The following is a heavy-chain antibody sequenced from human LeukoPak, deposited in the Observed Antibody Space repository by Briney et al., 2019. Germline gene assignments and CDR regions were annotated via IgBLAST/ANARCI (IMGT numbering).Heavy chain of an antibody. CDR3: ARSDVVEGAFDI. J-gene: IGHJ3*02. CDR2: INHSGST. Sequence: SETLSLTCAVYGGSFSGYYWSWIRQPPGKGLEWIGEINHSGSTNYNPSLKSRVTISVDTSKNQFSLKLSSVTAADTAVYYCARSDVVEGAFDIWGQGTMVTVSS. V-gene: IGHV4-34*01. D-gene: IGHD2-15*01. CDR1: GGSFSGYY.